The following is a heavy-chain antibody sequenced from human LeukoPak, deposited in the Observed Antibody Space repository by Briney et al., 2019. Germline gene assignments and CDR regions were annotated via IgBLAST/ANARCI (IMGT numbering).Heavy chain of an antibody. CDR3: AKVMTSLRLNWFDP. CDR1: GFTFSSYA. V-gene: IGHV3-23*01. Sequence: GGSLGLSCAASGFTFSSYAMSWVRQAPGKGLEWVSAISGSGGSTYYADSVKGRFTISRDNSKNTLYLQMNSLRAEDTAVYYCAKVMTSLRLNWFDPWGQGTLVTVSS. J-gene: IGHJ5*02. CDR2: ISGSGGST. D-gene: IGHD2-2*01.